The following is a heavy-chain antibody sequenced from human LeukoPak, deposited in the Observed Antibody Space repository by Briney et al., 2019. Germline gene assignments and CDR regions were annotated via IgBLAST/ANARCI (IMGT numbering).Heavy chain of an antibody. V-gene: IGHV4-39*07. CDR3: PRDPGIAAAGTYDY. D-gene: IGHD6-13*01. J-gene: IGHJ4*02. CDR1: GGSISSSSYY. CDR2: IYTSGST. Sequence: SETLSLTCTVSGGSISSSSYYWGWIRQPPGKGLEWIGRIYTSGSTNYNPSLKSRVTMSVDTSKNQFSLKLSSVTAADTAVYYCPRDPGIAAAGTYDYWGQGTLVTVSS.